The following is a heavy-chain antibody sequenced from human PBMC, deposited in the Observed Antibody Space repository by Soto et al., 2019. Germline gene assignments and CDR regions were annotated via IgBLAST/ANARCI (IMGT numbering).Heavy chain of an antibody. J-gene: IGHJ3*02. CDR1: SYTFTTYS. D-gene: IGHD3-3*01. Sequence: QVPLVQSGAEVKQPGASLKVSCKASSYTFTTYSINWVRQAPGQGLEWMGWISTNSGTTKYAQKLQGRVTMTADTSTSTAYMELRSLRSDETAVYYCARALRPGFSGDAFDISGQGTMVTVSS. CDR3: ARALRPGFSGDAFDI. CDR2: ISTNSGTT. V-gene: IGHV1-18*01.